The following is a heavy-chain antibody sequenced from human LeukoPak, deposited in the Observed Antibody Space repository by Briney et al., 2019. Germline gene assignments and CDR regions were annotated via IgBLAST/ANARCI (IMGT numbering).Heavy chain of an antibody. CDR2: ISSSSSYI. J-gene: IGHJ2*01. D-gene: IGHD3-16*01. Sequence: GGSLRLSCAASGFTFSSYSMNWVRQAPGKVLEWVSSISSSSSYIYYADSVKGRFTISRDNAKNSLYLQMSSLRAEDTAVYYCARASGANRGSYWYFDLWGRGTLVTVSS. V-gene: IGHV3-21*01. CDR3: ARASGANRGSYWYFDL. CDR1: GFTFSSYS.